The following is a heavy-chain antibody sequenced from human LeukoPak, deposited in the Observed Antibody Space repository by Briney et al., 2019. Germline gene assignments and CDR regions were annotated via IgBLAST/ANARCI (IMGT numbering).Heavy chain of an antibody. CDR3: ARDKYGDYGFDY. D-gene: IGHD4-17*01. V-gene: IGHV3-21*01. CDR1: GFTFSNYW. Sequence: GGSLRLSCAASGFTFSNYWMAWVRQAPGKGLEWVSSISSSSDYIYYADSVKGRFTISRDNAKNSLYLQMNSLRAEDTAVYYCARDKYGDYGFDYWGQGTLVTASS. CDR2: ISSSSDYI. J-gene: IGHJ4*02.